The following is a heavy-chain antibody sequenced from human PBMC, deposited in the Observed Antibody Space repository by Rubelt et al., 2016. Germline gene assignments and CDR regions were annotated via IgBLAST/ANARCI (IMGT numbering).Heavy chain of an antibody. Sequence: GQSGAEVKKPGSSVKVSCKASGGTFSSYAISWVRQAPGQGLEWMGGIIPILGATHYAQKFQGRVTITADESTTTAYMELSSLRSDDTAIYYCATYRGDTSMANYYYYAMDVWGQGTTVTVSS. D-gene: IGHD5-18*01. J-gene: IGHJ6*02. CDR1: GGTFSSYA. CDR3: ATYRGDTSMANYYYYAMDV. V-gene: IGHV1-69*01. CDR2: IIPILGAT.